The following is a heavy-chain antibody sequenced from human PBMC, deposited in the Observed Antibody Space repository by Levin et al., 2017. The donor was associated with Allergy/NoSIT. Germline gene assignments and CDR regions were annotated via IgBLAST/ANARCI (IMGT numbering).Heavy chain of an antibody. D-gene: IGHD1-14*01. CDR1: GFSLTSYW. J-gene: IGHJ6*03. Sequence: GGSLRLSCAASGFSLTSYWMHWVRQAPGKGPVWVARINSDGSSTKYADSVKGRFTISRDNANNTLFLQMNSLRAEDTAVYFCAREPVPGNSYYYMEVWGKGTPVTVSS. CDR3: AREPVPGNSYYYMEV. V-gene: IGHV3-74*03. CDR2: INSDGSST.